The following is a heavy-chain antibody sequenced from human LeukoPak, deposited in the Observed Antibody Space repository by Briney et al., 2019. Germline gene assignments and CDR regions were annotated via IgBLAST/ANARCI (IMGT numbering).Heavy chain of an antibody. CDR3: ARDRSSSSLDNWSDP. CDR1: GFTFSSYW. J-gene: IGHJ5*02. CDR2: INSDGSST. D-gene: IGHD6-6*01. Sequence: GRSLRLSCAASGFTFSSYWMHWVRQAPGKGLVWVSRINSDGSSTSYADSVKGRFTISRDNAKNTLYLQMNSLRAEDTAVYYCARDRSSSSLDNWSDPWGQGTLVTVSS. V-gene: IGHV3-74*01.